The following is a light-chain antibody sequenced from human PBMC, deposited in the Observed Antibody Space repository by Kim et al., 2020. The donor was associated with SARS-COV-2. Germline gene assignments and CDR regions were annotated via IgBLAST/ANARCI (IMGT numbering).Light chain of an antibody. Sequence: SSELTQDPAVSVALGQTVRITCQGDSLRSYYASWYQQKPGQAPVLVIYGKNNRPSGIPDRFSGSSSGNTASLTITGAQAEDEADYYCNSRDNRVFGGGTQ. V-gene: IGLV3-19*01. CDR1: SLRSYY. CDR2: GKN. J-gene: IGLJ2*01. CDR3: NSRDNRV.